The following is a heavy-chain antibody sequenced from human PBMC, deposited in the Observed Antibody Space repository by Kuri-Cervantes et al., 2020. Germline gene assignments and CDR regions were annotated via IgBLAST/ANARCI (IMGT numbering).Heavy chain of an antibody. Sequence: GGSLRLSCAASGFTFSRYWMSWFRQAPGKGLEWVGFIRSKAYGGTTEYAASVKGRFTISRDDSKSIAYLQMNSLKTEDTAVYYCTRGRSDYWGQGTLVTVSS. CDR2: IRSKAYGGTT. CDR1: GFTFSRYW. J-gene: IGHJ4*02. CDR3: TRGRSDY. V-gene: IGHV3-49*03.